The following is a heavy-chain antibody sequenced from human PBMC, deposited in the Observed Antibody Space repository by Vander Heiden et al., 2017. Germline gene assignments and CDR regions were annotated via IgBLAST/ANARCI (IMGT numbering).Heavy chain of an antibody. D-gene: IGHD1-26*01. CDR2: TSGSGGTT. J-gene: IGHJ4*02. Sequence: EVQLLGSGGGLVQTGGSLRLSCAASGFTFNNYAMGWVRQGQGKGLGWVSATSGSGGTTYYADSVKGGFTISRDNSKNTLYLQMNSLRAEDTAVYYCARVGGGSRFFDYWGQGTLVTVSS. CDR3: ARVGGGSRFFDY. CDR1: GFTFNNYA. V-gene: IGHV3-23*01.